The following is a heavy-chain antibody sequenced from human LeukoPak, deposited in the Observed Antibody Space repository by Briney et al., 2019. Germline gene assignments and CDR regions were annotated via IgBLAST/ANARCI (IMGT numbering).Heavy chain of an antibody. D-gene: IGHD2-21*01. V-gene: IGHV3-23*01. CDR3: AKDLGPHCGGDCPGEFDY. J-gene: IGHJ4*02. CDR2: ISGSGGST. CDR1: GFTFSSYS. Sequence: PGGSLRLSCAASGFTFSSYSMNWVRQAPGKGLEWVSAISGSGGSTYYADSVKGRFTISRDNSKNTLYLQMNSLRAEDTAVYYCAKDLGPHCGGDCPGEFDYWGQGTLVTVSS.